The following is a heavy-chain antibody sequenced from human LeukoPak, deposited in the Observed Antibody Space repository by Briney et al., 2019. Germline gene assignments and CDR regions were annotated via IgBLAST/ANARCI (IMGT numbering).Heavy chain of an antibody. CDR1: GFTFSSYS. V-gene: IGHV3-21*01. CDR2: ISSSSSYI. Sequence: KPGGSLRLSCAASGFTFSSYSMNWVRQAPGKGLEWVSSISSSSSYIYYADSVKGRFTISRDNAKNSLYLQMNSLRAEDTAVYYCAREDDSSKQWLNVGEGGNDYWGQGTLVTVSS. J-gene: IGHJ4*02. D-gene: IGHD6-19*01. CDR3: AREDDSSKQWLNVGEGGNDY.